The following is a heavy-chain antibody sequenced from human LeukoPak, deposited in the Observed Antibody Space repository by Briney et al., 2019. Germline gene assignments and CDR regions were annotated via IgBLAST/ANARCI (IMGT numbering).Heavy chain of an antibody. J-gene: IGHJ6*03. CDR2: IIPIFGTA. CDR3: ARGDITMVRGVISLDYYYMDV. CDR1: GGTFSSYA. Sequence: GASVKVSXKASGGTFSSYAISWVRQAPGQGLEWMGRIIPIFGTANYAQKFQGRVTITTDESTSTAYMELSSLRSEDTAVYYCARGDITMVRGVISLDYYYMDVWGKGTTVTVSS. D-gene: IGHD3-10*01. V-gene: IGHV1-69*05.